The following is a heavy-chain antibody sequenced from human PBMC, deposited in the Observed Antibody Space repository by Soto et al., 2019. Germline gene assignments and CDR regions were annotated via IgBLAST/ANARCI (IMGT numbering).Heavy chain of an antibody. Sequence: QVQVVQSGVEVRRPGSSVKVSCKASGDTFKNCVISWVRQAPGQGLEWMGGIIPLFGTPDFAQRFQGRLTITTHESTTTAYMELSRLRSEDTATYYCAAELGFGKLSVVWGQGTTVIVSS. J-gene: IGHJ6*02. CDR2: IIPLFGTP. CDR3: AAELGFGKLSVV. CDR1: GDTFKNCV. D-gene: IGHD3-10*01. V-gene: IGHV1-69*01.